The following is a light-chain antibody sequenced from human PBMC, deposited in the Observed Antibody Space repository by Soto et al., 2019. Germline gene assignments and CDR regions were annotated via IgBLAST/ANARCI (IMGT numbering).Light chain of an antibody. V-gene: IGKV1-39*01. CDR1: ESIRNN. CDR3: QQTYRTPCVA. Sequence: DIQMTQSPSSLSASVGDRVTITCRASESIRNNLNWYQQKPGKAPKLLIYAASTLQRGVPSRLSGGGSGTDFTLTNGSLQPEDLTTLYCQQTYRTPCVACGQGTKVEFK. CDR2: AAS. J-gene: IGKJ1*01.